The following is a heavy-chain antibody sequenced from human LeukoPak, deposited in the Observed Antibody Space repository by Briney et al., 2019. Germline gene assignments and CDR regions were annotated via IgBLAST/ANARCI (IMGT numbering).Heavy chain of an antibody. CDR3: ARAVSPGYCSSTSCLNWFDP. J-gene: IGHJ5*02. V-gene: IGHV2-5*01. CDR2: IYWNDDK. Sequence: SGPTLVKPTQTLTLTCTFSGFSLSTSGVGVGWIRQPQGKALEWLAPIYWNDDKRYSPSLKSRLTITKDTSKNQVVLTMTNMDPVDTATYYCARAVSPGYCSSTSCLNWFDPWGQGTLVTVSS. CDR1: GFSLSTSGVG. D-gene: IGHD2-2*01.